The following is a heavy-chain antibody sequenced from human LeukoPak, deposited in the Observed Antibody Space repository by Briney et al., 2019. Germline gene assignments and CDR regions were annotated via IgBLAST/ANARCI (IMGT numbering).Heavy chain of an antibody. CDR3: AKDAIYCSGGSCYSGWFDP. CDR2: ISGSGGST. V-gene: IGHV3-23*01. D-gene: IGHD2-15*01. Sequence: GGSLRLSCAASGFTFSSYAMSWVRQAPGKGLEWVSAISGSGGSTYYAGSVKGRFTISRDNSKNTLYLQMNSLRAEDTAVYYCAKDAIYCSGGSCYSGWFDPWGQGTLVTVSS. CDR1: GFTFSSYA. J-gene: IGHJ5*02.